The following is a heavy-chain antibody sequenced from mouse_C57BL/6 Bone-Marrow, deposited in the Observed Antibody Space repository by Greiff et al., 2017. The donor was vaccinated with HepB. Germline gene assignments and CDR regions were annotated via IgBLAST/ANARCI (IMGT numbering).Heavy chain of an antibody. CDR1: GFTFSSYG. D-gene: IGHD3-1*01. CDR2: ISSGGSYT. J-gene: IGHJ1*03. V-gene: IGHV5-6*01. CDR3: ARRKGLWYFDV. Sequence: EVQPVESGGDLVKPGGSLKLSCAASGFTFSSYGMSWVRQTPDKRLEWVATISSGGSYTYYPDSVKGRFTISRDNAKNTLYLQMSSLKSEDTAMYYCARRKGLWYFDVWGTGTTVTVSS.